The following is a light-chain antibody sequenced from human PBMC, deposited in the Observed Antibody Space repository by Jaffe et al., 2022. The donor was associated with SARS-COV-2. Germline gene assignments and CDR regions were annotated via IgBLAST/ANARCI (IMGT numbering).Light chain of an antibody. V-gene: IGLV2-14*03. CDR2: DVS. CDR1: SSDFGYNY. CDR3: SSYTRSNTYVV. Sequence: QSALTQPASVSGSPGQSITISCTGTSSDFGYNYVSWYQHHPGKAPKLIIHDVSNRPSGVSNRFSGSKSGDTASLTIAGLQAEDEADYHCSSYTRSNTYVVFGGGTKLTVL. J-gene: IGLJ2*01.